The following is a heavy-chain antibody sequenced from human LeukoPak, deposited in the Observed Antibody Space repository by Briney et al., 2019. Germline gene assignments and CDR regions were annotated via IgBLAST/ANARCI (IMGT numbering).Heavy chain of an antibody. Sequence: GGSLRLSCAASGFTFSGYSMNWVRQAPGKGLEWVSSISSSSYIYYADSVKGRFTISRDNAKNSLYLQMNSLRAEDTAVYYCARGVVRYLDYWGQGALVTVSS. V-gene: IGHV3-21*01. J-gene: IGHJ4*02. CDR1: GFTFSGYS. D-gene: IGHD3-9*01. CDR2: ISSSSYI. CDR3: ARGVVRYLDY.